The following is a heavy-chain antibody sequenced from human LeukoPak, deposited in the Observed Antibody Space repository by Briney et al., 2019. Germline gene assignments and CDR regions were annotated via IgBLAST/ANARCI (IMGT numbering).Heavy chain of an antibody. Sequence: GGSLRLSCVASGFPFSAYSMNWVRQAPGKGLEWVSFISSSSNYIYYADSVKGRFTISRDNAKNSLYLQMNSLRAEDTAVYYCATRVGATIFWGQGTLVTVSS. D-gene: IGHD1-26*01. V-gene: IGHV3-21*01. J-gene: IGHJ4*02. CDR1: GFPFSAYS. CDR2: ISSSSNYI. CDR3: ATRVGATIF.